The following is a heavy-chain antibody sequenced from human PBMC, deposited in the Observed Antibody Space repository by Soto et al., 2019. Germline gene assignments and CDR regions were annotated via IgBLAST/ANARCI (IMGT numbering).Heavy chain of an antibody. CDR1: GFTFSSYA. CDR3: AKVFYYYDSSGYYYFDY. CDR2: ISGSGSTI. V-gene: IGHV3-23*01. D-gene: IGHD3-22*01. Sequence: PXGSLRLSCAASGFTFSSYALSGVRQAPGKGPEWISSISGSGSTIYYADSVKGRFTISRDNSKNTLYLQMSSLRAEDTAVYYCAKVFYYYDSSGYYYFDYWGQGTLVTVSS. J-gene: IGHJ4*02.